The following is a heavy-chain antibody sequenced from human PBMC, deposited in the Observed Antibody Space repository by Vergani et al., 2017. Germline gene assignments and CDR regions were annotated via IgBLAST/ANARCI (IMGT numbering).Heavy chain of an antibody. Sequence: EVQLVESGGGLVQPGGSLRLSCAASGFTLGQYWMHWVRQTPGTGLEWVSRVKSDGNSAMYADSVKGRFTISRDNSKNTLYLEMKSLRVEDTAVYYCARPSAPGDYDALDIWGQGTMVTVSS. CDR3: ARPSAPGDYDALDI. V-gene: IGHV3-74*03. J-gene: IGHJ3*02. CDR2: VKSDGNSA. D-gene: IGHD4-17*01. CDR1: GFTLGQYW.